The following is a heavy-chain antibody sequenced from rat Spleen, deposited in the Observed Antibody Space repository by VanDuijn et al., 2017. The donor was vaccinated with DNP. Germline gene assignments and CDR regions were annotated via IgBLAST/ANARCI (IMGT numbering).Heavy chain of an antibody. CDR1: GFTFNDYY. V-gene: IGHV5-7*01. J-gene: IGHJ3*01. CDR2: ISTSGSRA. D-gene: IGHD1-4*01. CDR3: ARSRLPGYYPFAC. Sequence: EVQLVESDGGLVQPGRSLKLSCAVSGFTFNDYYMAWVRQAPKKGLEWVATISTSGSRAYYPDSVKGRFTISRDDAKSSLYLQMNSLKSEDTATYYCARSRLPGYYPFACWGQGTLVTVSS.